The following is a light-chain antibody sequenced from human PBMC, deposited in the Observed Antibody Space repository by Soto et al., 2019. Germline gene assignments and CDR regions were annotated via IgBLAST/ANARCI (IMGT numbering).Light chain of an antibody. CDR2: KAS. CDR3: QHFDSYSEA. CDR1: QSISSW. J-gene: IGKJ1*01. V-gene: IGKV1-5*03. Sequence: DIQMTQSPSTLSASVGDRVTITCRASQSISSWLAWYQQKPGKAPKLLIYKASSLESGVPSRFSGSGSGTEFSLTISSLQPDVFATYYCQHFDSYSEAFGQGTKV.